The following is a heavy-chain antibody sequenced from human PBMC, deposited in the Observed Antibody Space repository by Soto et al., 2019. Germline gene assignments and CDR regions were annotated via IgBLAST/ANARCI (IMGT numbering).Heavy chain of an antibody. V-gene: IGHV4-31*03. CDR2: IYYSGST. CDR1: GGSISSGGYY. D-gene: IGHD3-22*01. Sequence: QVQLQESGPGLVKPSQTLSLTCTVSGGSISSGGYYWSWIRQHPGKGLEWIGYIYYSGSTYYNPSLKSRVTISVDTSKNKFSLKLSSVTASDTAVYYCARYYYDSSGPTNFDYWGQGTLVTV. J-gene: IGHJ4*02. CDR3: ARYYYDSSGPTNFDY.